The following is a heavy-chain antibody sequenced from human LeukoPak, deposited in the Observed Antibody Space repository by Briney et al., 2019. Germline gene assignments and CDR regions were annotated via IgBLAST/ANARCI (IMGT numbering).Heavy chain of an antibody. J-gene: IGHJ4*02. CDR2: IYSSGST. V-gene: IGHV4-4*07. CDR3: ARAGRYGDMAAD. D-gene: IGHD4-17*01. Sequence: SETLSLTCTVSGGSMFNDYWSWIRQPAGKGLEWIGRIYSSGSTHYNPSLKSRVTMSMDMSKNQFSLMLNSVTAADTAVYYCARAGRYGDMAADWGQGTLVTVSS. CDR1: GGSMFNDY.